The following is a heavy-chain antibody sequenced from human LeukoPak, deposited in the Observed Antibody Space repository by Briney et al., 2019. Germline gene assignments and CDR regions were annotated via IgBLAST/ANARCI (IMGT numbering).Heavy chain of an antibody. J-gene: IGHJ4*02. Sequence: PGGSLRLSCAASGFTFSSYGMHWVRQAPGKGLEWVAVISYDGSNKYYADSVKGRFTISRDNSKNTLYLQMNSLRAEDTAVYYCAKGPDYGDYGPNFYWGQGTLVTVSS. CDR3: AKGPDYGDYGPNFY. CDR2: ISYDGSNK. D-gene: IGHD4-17*01. CDR1: GFTFSSYG. V-gene: IGHV3-30*18.